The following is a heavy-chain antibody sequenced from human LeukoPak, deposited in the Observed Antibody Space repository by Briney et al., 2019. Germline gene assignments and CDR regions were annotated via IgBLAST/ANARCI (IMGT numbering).Heavy chain of an antibody. J-gene: IGHJ4*02. CDR1: GASMSTYY. V-gene: IGHV4-4*07. CDR3: ARDAYYYGSGERYFDY. CDR2: IFTSGST. D-gene: IGHD3-10*01. Sequence: SETLSLTCTVSGASMSTYYWSWIRQPPGKGLEWIGRIFTSGSTNYNPSLKSRVTMSVDTSKNQFSLKLSSVTAADTAMYYCARDAYYYGSGERYFDYWGQGTLVTVSS.